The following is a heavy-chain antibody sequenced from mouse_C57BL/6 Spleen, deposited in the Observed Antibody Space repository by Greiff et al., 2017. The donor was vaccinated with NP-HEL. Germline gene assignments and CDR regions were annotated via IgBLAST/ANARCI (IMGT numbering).Heavy chain of an antibody. J-gene: IGHJ4*01. CDR2: ISDGGRYT. CDR3: ARDGDAAPMDY. V-gene: IGHV5-4*01. CDR1: GFTFSSYA. Sequence: DVMLVESGGGLVKPGGSLKLSCAASGFTFSSYAMSWVRQTPEKRLEWVATISDGGRYTYYPDNVKGRFTISRDNAKNNLYLQMSHLKSEDTAMYYCARDGDAAPMDYWGQGTSVTVSS. D-gene: IGHD2-13*01.